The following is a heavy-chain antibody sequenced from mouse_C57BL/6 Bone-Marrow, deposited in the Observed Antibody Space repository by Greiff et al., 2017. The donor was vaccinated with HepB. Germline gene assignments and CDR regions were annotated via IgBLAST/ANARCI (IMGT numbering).Heavy chain of an antibody. J-gene: IGHJ3*01. CDR1: GFNIKDDY. Sequence: VQLQQSGAELVRPGASVKLSCIASGFNIKDDYMHWVQQRPEQGLEWIGWIGPENGDTESASKFPGKATITADTSSNTAYLQLSSLTSDDTAVYYCTTGSYYGSSDWFAYWGQGTLVTVSA. CDR2: IGPENGDT. V-gene: IGHV14-4*01. CDR3: TTGSYYGSSDWFAY. D-gene: IGHD1-1*01.